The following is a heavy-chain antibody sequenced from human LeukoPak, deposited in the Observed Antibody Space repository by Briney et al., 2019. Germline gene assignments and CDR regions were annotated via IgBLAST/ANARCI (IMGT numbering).Heavy chain of an antibody. D-gene: IGHD3-10*01. CDR3: AMRGSGSYYNPPLDYGMDV. Sequence: SVKVSCKASGGTFSSYAISWVRQAPGQGLEWMGGIIPIFGTANYAQKFQGRVTITADKSTSTAYMELSSLRSEDTAVYYCAMRGSGSYYNPPLDYGMDVWGKGTTVTVSS. CDR2: IIPIFGTA. J-gene: IGHJ6*04. CDR1: GGTFSSYA. V-gene: IGHV1-69*06.